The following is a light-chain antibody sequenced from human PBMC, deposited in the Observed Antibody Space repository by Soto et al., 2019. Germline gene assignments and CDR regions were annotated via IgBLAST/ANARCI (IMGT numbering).Light chain of an antibody. J-gene: IGLJ1*01. V-gene: IGLV3-21*02. CDR3: HVWDSSSEHV. CDR2: DDS. CDR1: NIGSKS. Sequence: YSLTQTPSVSVAPGQKARVTCGGNNIGSKSVHWYQQKPGQAPVLVVDDDSDRPSGIPERFSGSNSGNTATLTISRVEAGDEADYFCHVWDSSSEHVFGTGTKVTVL.